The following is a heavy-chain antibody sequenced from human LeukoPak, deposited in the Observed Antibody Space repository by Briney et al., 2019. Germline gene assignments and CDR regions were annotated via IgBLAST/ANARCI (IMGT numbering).Heavy chain of an antibody. J-gene: IGHJ4*02. Sequence: GGSLRLSCAASGFTFSNYWMSWVRQAPGKGLEWVANIKQDGSEKYYVDSVKGRFTISRDNAKNSLYLQMNSLRAEDTAVYYCARGGSSWYERLDYFDYWGQGTLVTVSS. CDR3: ARGGSSWYERLDYFDY. CDR2: IKQDGSEK. CDR1: GFTFSNYW. D-gene: IGHD6-13*01. V-gene: IGHV3-7*02.